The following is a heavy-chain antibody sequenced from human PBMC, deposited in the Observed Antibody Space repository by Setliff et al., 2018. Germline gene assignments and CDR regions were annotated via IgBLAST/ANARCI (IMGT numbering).Heavy chain of an antibody. J-gene: IGHJ6*02. V-gene: IGHV4-61*02. CDR1: GASIGSSSHY. CDR3: AREYVVISFVRNTHSHYGMDV. D-gene: IGHD2-21*01. CDR2: IYTSGTT. Sequence: SETLSLTCTVSGASIGSSSHYWSWIRQPAGRGLEWIGRIYTSGTTNYSPSLKSRVSISSDTSKNVISLKLNSVTAADTAVYFCAREYVVISFVRNTHSHYGMDVWGQGTTVTVSS.